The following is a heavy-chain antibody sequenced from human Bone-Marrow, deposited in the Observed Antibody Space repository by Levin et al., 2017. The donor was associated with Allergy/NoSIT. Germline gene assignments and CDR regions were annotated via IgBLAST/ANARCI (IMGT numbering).Heavy chain of an antibody. V-gene: IGHV4-31*03. J-gene: IGHJ4*02. D-gene: IGHD7-27*01. CDR1: GGSIRSGGYY. Sequence: SQTLSLTCTVSGGSIRSGGYYWSWIRQHPGKGLEWIGYIYYSGSTYYNPSLKSRVTISVDTSKNQFSLKLSSVTAADTAVYYCAREPRSGYYFDYWGQGTLVTVSS. CDR2: IYYSGST. CDR3: AREPRSGYYFDY.